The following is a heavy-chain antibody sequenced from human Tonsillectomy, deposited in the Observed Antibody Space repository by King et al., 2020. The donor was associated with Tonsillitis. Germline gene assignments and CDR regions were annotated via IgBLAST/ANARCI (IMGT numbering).Heavy chain of an antibody. D-gene: IGHD3-16*01. V-gene: IGHV4-34*01. CDR3: ARRGVRGTGY. J-gene: IGHJ4*02. CDR2: INHSGST. Sequence: VQLQQWGAGLLKPSETLSLTCAVCGGSFSGYYWSWIRQPPGKGLEWIGEINHSGSTNYNPSLKSRVTISVDTSKNQFSLKLSSVTAADTAVYYCARRGVRGTGYWGQGTLVTVSS. CDR1: GGSFSGYY.